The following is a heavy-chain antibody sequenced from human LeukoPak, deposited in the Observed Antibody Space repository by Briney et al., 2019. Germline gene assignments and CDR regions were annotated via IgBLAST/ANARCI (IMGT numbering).Heavy chain of an antibody. CDR2: ISWNSDTI. Sequence: GGSLRLSCAAAGFIFGDYAMHCVRQAPGKGLEWVSGISWNSDTIGYADSVKGRFTISRDTAKNSLYLQMNSLRPEDTALYYCAKVGGLGSFYRSPYFAYWGQGTLVTVSS. CDR1: GFIFGDYA. CDR3: AKVGGLGSFYRSPYFAY. J-gene: IGHJ4*02. V-gene: IGHV3-9*01. D-gene: IGHD3-10*01.